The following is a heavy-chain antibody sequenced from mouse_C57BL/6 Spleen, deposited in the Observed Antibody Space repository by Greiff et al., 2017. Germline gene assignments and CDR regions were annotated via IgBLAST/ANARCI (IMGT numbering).Heavy chain of an antibody. Sequence: EVKVVESGGGLVQPKGSLKLSCAASGFSFNTYAMNWVRQAPGKGLEWVARIRSKSNNYATYYADSVKDRFTISRDDSESLLYLQMNNLKTEDTAMYYCVRHPPGYWYFDVWGTGTTVTVSS. J-gene: IGHJ1*03. CDR3: VRHPPGYWYFDV. V-gene: IGHV10-1*01. CDR1: GFSFNTYA. CDR2: IRSKSNNYAT.